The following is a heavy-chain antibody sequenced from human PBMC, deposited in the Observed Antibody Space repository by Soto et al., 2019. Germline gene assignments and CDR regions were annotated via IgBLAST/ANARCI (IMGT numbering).Heavy chain of an antibody. CDR2: FDPEDGET. V-gene: IGHV1-24*01. J-gene: IGHJ5*02. CDR3: ATVNQHLEWFDP. D-gene: IGHD2-2*01. Sequence: GASEKVSCKVSGYTLTELSMHWVRQAPGKGLEWMGGFDPEDGETIYAQKFQGRVTMTEDTSTDTAYMELSSLRSEDTAVYYCATVNQHLEWFDPWGQGTLVTVSS. CDR1: GYTLTELS.